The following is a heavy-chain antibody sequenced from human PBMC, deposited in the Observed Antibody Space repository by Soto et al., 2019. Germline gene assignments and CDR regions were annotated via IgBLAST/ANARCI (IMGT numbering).Heavy chain of an antibody. Sequence: GASVKVSCKASGYNFRDHYIHWVRQAPGQGLQWMGIIHPSGGSTSYAQNFQGRVTMTSDTSTTTVYIEIGSLRSEDTAHYYCARASGGLDFWGQGTLVTVSS. J-gene: IGHJ4*02. D-gene: IGHD3-16*01. CDR1: GYNFRDHY. CDR3: ARASGGLDF. V-gene: IGHV1-46*01. CDR2: IHPSGGST.